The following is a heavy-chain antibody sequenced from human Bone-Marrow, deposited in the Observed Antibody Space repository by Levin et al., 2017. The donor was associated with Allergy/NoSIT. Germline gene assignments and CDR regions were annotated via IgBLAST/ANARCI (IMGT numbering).Heavy chain of an antibody. V-gene: IGHV3-23*01. D-gene: IGHD2-2*01. J-gene: IGHJ6*02. CDR2: ISLSGTYT. Sequence: KGLDWVSTISLSGTYTYYADSVKGRFTISKDNSKSTLYLEMNGLRAEDTAVYYCAKGPDYYGLAVWGQGTTVTVSS. CDR3: AKGPDYYGLAV.